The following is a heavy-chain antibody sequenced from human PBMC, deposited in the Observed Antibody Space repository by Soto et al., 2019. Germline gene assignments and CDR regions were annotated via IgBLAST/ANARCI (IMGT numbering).Heavy chain of an antibody. V-gene: IGHV1-69*13. CDR1: GGTFSSYA. D-gene: IGHD1-26*01. CDR3: ARDQSMYSGSYSATG. J-gene: IGHJ4*02. Sequence: ASVKVSCKASGGTFSSYAISWVRQAPGQGLEWMGGIIPIFGTANYAQKFQGRVTITADESTSTAYMELSSLRSEDTAVYYCARDQSMYSGSYSATGWGQGTLVTVSS. CDR2: IIPIFGTA.